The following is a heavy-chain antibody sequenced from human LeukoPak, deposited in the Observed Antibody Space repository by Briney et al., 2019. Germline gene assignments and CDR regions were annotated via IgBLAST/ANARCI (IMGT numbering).Heavy chain of an antibody. Sequence: PGGSLRLSCAASGFTFSSYAMSWVRQAPGKGLEWVSAISGSGGSTYYADPVKGRFTISRDNSKNTLYLQINSLRAEDTAVYYCAKDYITPPYYYGMDVWGQGTTVTVSS. CDR2: ISGSGGST. J-gene: IGHJ6*02. CDR1: GFTFSSYA. V-gene: IGHV3-23*01. CDR3: AKDYITPPYYYGMDV.